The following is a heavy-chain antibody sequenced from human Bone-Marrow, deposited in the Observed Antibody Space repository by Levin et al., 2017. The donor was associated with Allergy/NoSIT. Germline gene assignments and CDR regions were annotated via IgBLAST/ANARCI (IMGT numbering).Heavy chain of an antibody. J-gene: IGHJ6*02. Sequence: SQTLSLTCSVSGGSISNSYWSWIRQAPGKELEWIGYIKNSGTTKYNPSLNSRVTISADTSKNQVSLRLTSVTAADTAVYYCASLGYTISYYDYAMDVWGQGTTVTVSS. V-gene: IGHV4-59*01. D-gene: IGHD5-12*01. CDR1: GGSISNSY. CDR2: IKNSGTT. CDR3: ASLGYTISYYDYAMDV.